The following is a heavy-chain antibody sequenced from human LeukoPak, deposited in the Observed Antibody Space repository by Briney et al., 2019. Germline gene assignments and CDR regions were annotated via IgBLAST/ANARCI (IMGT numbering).Heavy chain of an antibody. CDR1: GFTISNYW. CDR3: ARARVDV. CDR2: IKEDGSEK. V-gene: IGHV3-7*01. Sequence: PGGSLRLSCVVSGFTISNYWMTWARRAPGKGLEWVANIKEDGSEKYYVDSLKGRFTISRDNARNSLYLQMNSLRVEDTAVYYCARARVDVWGRGTTVTVSS. J-gene: IGHJ6*04.